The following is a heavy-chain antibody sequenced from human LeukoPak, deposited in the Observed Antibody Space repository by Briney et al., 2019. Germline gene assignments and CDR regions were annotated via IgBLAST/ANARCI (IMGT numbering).Heavy chain of an antibody. V-gene: IGHV3-7*01. Sequence: GGSLRLSCAASGFTFSSYWMSWVRQAPGKGLEWVANIKQDGSEKYYVDSVKGRFTISRDNAKNSLYLQMNSLRAEDTAVYYCARDGKYSSSWYVDYWGQGTLVTVSS. CDR2: IKQDGSEK. CDR1: GFTFSSYW. CDR3: ARDGKYSSSWYVDY. J-gene: IGHJ4*02. D-gene: IGHD6-13*01.